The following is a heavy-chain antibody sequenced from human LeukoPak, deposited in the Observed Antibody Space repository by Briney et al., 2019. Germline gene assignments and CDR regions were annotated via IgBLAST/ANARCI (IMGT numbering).Heavy chain of an antibody. D-gene: IGHD5-24*01. Sequence: ASVKVSRKASGGTFSSYAISWVRQAPGQGLEWMGGIIPIFGTANYAQKFQGRVTMTRDTSTSTVYMELSSLRSEDTAVYYCARGVSGYNHFDYWGQGTLVTVST. CDR2: IIPIFGTA. J-gene: IGHJ4*02. CDR3: ARGVSGYNHFDY. V-gene: IGHV1-69*05. CDR1: GGTFSSYA.